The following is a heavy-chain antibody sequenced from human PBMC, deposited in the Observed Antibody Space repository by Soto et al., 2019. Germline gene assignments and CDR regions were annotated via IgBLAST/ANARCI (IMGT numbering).Heavy chain of an antibody. CDR2: INHSGST. CDR1: GGSFSGYS. CDR3: ARGKITGLFDY. D-gene: IGHD2-8*02. J-gene: IGHJ4*02. V-gene: IGHV4-34*01. Sequence: SDPLSLNYAVYGGSFSGYSWLWIRQPPGKGLEWIGEINHSGSTNYNPSLKSRVTISVDTSKNQFSLKLSSVTAADTAVYYCARGKITGLFDYWGQGTLVTVS.